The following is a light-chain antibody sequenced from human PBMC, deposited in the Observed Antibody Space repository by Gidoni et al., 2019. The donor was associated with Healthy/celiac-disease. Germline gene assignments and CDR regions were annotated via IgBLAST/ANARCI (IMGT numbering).Light chain of an antibody. Sequence: AVLTQEPSLTVSPGETVTLTCGSSTGAVTSGHYPYWVQQKPGQAPRTLIYDTSNKHSWTPARFSGSLLGGKAALTLSGAQPEDEAEYYCLLAYSGARLVVFGGGTKLTVL. CDR1: TGAVTSGHY. V-gene: IGLV7-46*01. CDR3: LLAYSGARLVV. CDR2: DTS. J-gene: IGLJ2*01.